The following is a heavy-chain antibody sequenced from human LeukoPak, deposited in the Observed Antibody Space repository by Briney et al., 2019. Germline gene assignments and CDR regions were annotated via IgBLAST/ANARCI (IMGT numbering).Heavy chain of an antibody. V-gene: IGHV3-30*02. CDR1: GFTFSSYG. D-gene: IGHD3-16*01. J-gene: IGHJ4*02. Sequence: PGGSLRLSCAASGFTFSSYGMHWVRQAPGKGLEWVAFIRYDGSNKYYADSVKGRFTISRDNSKNTLYLQMNSLRAEDTAVYYCASLGELLSLNWGQGTLVTVSS. CDR2: IRYDGSNK. CDR3: ASLGELLSLN.